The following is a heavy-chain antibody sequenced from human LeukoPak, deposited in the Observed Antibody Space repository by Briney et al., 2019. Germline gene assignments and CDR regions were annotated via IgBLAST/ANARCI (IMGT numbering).Heavy chain of an antibody. CDR2: IIPILGIA. V-gene: IGHV1-69*04. CDR1: GGTFSSYA. CDR3: VRNYDSSGLENAFDI. J-gene: IGHJ3*02. Sequence: ASVKVSCKASGGTFSSYAIRWVRQAPGQGLEWMGRIIPILGIANYAQKFQGRVTMTRDTSTSTVYMELSSLRSEDTAVYHCVRNYDSSGLENAFDIWGQGTMVTVSS. D-gene: IGHD3-22*01.